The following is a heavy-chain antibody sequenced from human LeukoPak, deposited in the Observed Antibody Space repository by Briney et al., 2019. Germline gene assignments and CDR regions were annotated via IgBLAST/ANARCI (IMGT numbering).Heavy chain of an antibody. Sequence: SVKVSCKASGGTFSSYAISWVRQAPGQGLEWMGGIIPIFGTANYAQKFQGRVTITTDESTSTAYMELSSLGSEDTAVYYCARAHYYDSSGYLIGDYWGQGTLVTVSS. D-gene: IGHD3-22*01. CDR3: ARAHYYDSSGYLIGDY. CDR2: IIPIFGTA. V-gene: IGHV1-69*05. CDR1: GGTFSSYA. J-gene: IGHJ4*02.